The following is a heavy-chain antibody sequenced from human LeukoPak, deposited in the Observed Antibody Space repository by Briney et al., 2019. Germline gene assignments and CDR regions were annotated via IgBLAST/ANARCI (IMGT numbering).Heavy chain of an antibody. CDR2: ISGSGGTT. J-gene: IGHJ3*02. V-gene: IGHV3-23*01. CDR1: GFTFSSYG. Sequence: GESLRLSCAASGFTFSSYGMSWVRRAPGKGLEWVSSISGSGGTTYYADSVKGRFTTSRDNSKNTLYLQMNSLRADDTAVYSCAKDPPTVMANAFHIWGQGTMVTVS. CDR3: AKDPPTVMANAFHI. D-gene: IGHD5-18*01.